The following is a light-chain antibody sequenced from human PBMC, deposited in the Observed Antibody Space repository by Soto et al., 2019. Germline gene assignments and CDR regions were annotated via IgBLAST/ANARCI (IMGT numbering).Light chain of an antibody. Sequence: DIQMTQSPSTLSASVGDRVTITCRASRIISNWLAWYQQKPGKAPKLLIYSASDLESGVPSRFSGSGFGTEFTLTITSLQPDDFATYYCQQYNSYSTFGPATFGQGTKVDI. V-gene: IGKV1-5*03. J-gene: IGKJ1*01. CDR2: SAS. CDR1: RIISNW. CDR3: QQYNSYSTFGPAT.